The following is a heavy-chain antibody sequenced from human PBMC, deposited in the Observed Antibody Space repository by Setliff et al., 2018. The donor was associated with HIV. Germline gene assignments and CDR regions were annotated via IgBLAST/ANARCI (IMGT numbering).Heavy chain of an antibody. Sequence: ASVKVSCKASGYTFTSYDINWVRQATGQGLEWMGWMNPNSGNTGYAQKFQGRVTITRNTSISTAYMELSSLRSEDTAVYYCARTEDYSFGDAPFDYWGHGTLVTVSS. CDR3: ARTEDYSFGDAPFDY. V-gene: IGHV1-8*03. CDR1: GYTFTSYD. J-gene: IGHJ4*01. CDR2: MNPNSGNT. D-gene: IGHD5-18*01.